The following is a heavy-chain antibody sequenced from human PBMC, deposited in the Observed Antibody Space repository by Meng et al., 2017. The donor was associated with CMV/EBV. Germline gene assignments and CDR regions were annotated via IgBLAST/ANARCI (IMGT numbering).Heavy chain of an antibody. J-gene: IGHJ4*02. Sequence: GGSLRLSCGASGMTFSDYSMDWLRQAPGKGLEWVSSISKSSDYIYYADSVKGRFTISGDNAQHSLYLQMDSLTAEDTAIYYCARDLGNSTGYLRYFDIWGQGTRVTVSS. D-gene: IGHD3-22*01. V-gene: IGHV3-21*01. CDR1: GMTFSDYS. CDR3: ARDLGNSTGYLRYFDI. CDR2: ISKSSDYI.